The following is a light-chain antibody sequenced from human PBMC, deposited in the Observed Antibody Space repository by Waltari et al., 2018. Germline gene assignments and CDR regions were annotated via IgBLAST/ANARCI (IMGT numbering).Light chain of an antibody. CDR1: SSHVGAYNY. CDR2: DVN. CDR3: ASYTTSSTLVV. J-gene: IGLJ2*01. Sequence: QSALTQPPSVSGSPGQSITLSCTGTSSHVGAYNYVSWYQQLPGKAPKLIIYDVNNWPSGVSDRFSGSKSGNTASLTISGLQAEDEADYYCASYTTSSTLVVFGGGTRLSVL. V-gene: IGLV2-14*03.